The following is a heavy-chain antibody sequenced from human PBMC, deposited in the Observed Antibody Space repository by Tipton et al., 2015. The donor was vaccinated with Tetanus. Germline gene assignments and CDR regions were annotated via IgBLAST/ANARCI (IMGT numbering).Heavy chain of an antibody. CDR1: GYSFTSYW. D-gene: IGHD1-26*01. V-gene: IGHV5-51*01. J-gene: IGHJ6*03. CDR2: IYPGDSDT. Sequence: QSGAEVKKPGESLKISCKGSGYSFTSYWIGWVRQMPGKGLEWMGIIYPGDSDTRYSPSFQGQVIISADKSISTAYLQWSSLKASDTAMYYCARHAGATVYYYYMDVWGKGTTVTVSS. CDR3: ARHAGATVYYYYMDV.